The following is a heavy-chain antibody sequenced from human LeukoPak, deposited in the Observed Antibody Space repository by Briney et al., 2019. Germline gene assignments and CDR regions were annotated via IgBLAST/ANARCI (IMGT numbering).Heavy chain of an antibody. J-gene: IGHJ6*02. V-gene: IGHV4-34*01. D-gene: IGHD3-10*01. Sequence: SETLSLTCAVYGGSFSDYYWTWIRQSPGKGLEWIGEINHSGATDYNPSLKSRVTISVDTSKNQFSLKVRSVTAADAAVYYCARRVRGVIISFYYYNGMDVWGQGSTVTVSS. CDR1: GGSFSDYY. CDR2: INHSGAT. CDR3: ARRVRGVIISFYYYNGMDV.